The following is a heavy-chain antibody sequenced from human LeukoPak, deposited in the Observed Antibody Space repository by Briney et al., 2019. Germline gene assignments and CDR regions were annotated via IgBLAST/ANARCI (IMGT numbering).Heavy chain of an antibody. CDR1: GFTFSTYA. V-gene: IGHV3-64*01. CDR2: ISTNGDGT. D-gene: IGHD3-22*01. J-gene: IGHJ4*02. Sequence: GGSLRLSCAASGFTFSTYAMHWVRQAPGKGLEYVSAISTNGDGTYYANSVRGGFTISRDNSKNTLYLRLGSLRAEDMAVYYCARYDSSAYDYWGQGTLVTVSS. CDR3: ARYDSSAYDY.